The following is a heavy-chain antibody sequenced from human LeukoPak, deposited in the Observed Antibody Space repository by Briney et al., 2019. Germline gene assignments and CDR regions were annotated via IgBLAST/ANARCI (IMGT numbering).Heavy chain of an antibody. Sequence: PSETLSLTCAVYGGSFSGYYWSWIRQPPGKGLEWIGEINHSGSTNYNPSLKSRVTISVDTSKNQFSLKLSSVTAADTAVYYCARDGYSGYDFGFDYWGQGTLVTVSS. D-gene: IGHD5-12*01. J-gene: IGHJ4*02. CDR1: GGSFSGYY. CDR3: ARDGYSGYDFGFDY. V-gene: IGHV4-34*01. CDR2: INHSGST.